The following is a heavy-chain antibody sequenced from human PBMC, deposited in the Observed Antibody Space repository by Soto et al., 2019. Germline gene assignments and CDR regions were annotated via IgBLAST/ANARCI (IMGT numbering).Heavy chain of an antibody. CDR2: ISYHGIDK. V-gene: IGHV3-30*18. J-gene: IGHJ3*02. Sequence: VQLVEYGGGVVQPGRSLRLSCAASGFTFSSYAMHWVRQAPGKGLEFVAVISYHGIDKYYADSMKGRITISRDNSKNTLYLQMDSLRTEDTAVYYCAKEATGEKAFDIWCQGTMVSVSS. CDR3: AKEATGEKAFDI. D-gene: IGHD3-16*01. CDR1: GFTFSSYA.